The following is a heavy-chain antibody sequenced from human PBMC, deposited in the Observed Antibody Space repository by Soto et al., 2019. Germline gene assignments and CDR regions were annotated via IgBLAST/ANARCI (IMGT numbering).Heavy chain of an antibody. J-gene: IGHJ4*02. V-gene: IGHV2-5*02. CDR2: IYWDDDK. CDR3: AHTVTRYDYFDY. D-gene: IGHD4-17*01. Sequence: QITLKESGPTVVKPTQTLTLTCTFSGFSLSTKTVGVGWIRQPPGKALEWLALIYWDDDKRYSQSLKNRLTIAMDTAKNLVRLAMTNMGPVDTATYSCAHTVTRYDYFDYWCQGAMVTFAS. CDR1: GFSLSTKTVG.